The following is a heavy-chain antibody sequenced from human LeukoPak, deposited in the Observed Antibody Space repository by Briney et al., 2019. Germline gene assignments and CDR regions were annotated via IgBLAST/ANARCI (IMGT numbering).Heavy chain of an antibody. CDR2: IYYSGST. Sequence: PSETPSLTCTVSGGSISSGGYYWSWIRQHPGKGLEWIGYIYYSGSTYYNPSLKSRVTISVDTSKNQFSLKLSSVTAADTAVCYCAREGGAGFDYWGQGTLVTVSS. D-gene: IGHD1-26*01. V-gene: IGHV4-31*03. CDR3: AREGGAGFDY. CDR1: GGSISSGGYY. J-gene: IGHJ4*02.